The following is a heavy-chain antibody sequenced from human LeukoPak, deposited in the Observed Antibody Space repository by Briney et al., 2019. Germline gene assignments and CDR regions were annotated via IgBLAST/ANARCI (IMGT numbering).Heavy chain of an antibody. CDR1: GFTFSNAW. D-gene: IGHD3-3*01. V-gene: IGHV3-15*01. J-gene: IGHJ5*02. CDR3: TSDFSDFWSGYYRSQNWFDP. Sequence: GGSLRLSCAASGFTFSNAWMSWVRQAPGKGLEWVGRIKSKTDGGTTDYAAPVKGRFTISRDDSKNMLYLQMNSLKTEDTAVYYCTSDFSDFWSGYYRSQNWFDPWGQGTLVTVSS. CDR2: IKSKTDGGTT.